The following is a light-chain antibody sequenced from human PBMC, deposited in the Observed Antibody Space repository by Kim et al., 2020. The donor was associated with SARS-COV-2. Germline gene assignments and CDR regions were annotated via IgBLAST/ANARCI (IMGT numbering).Light chain of an antibody. CDR3: QQRSNRLT. V-gene: IGKV3-11*01. Sequence: PGERATLSCRASQSVSSYLAWYQQKPGQAPRLLIYDASNRSTGIPARFSGSGSATVFTLTISRLEPEDVAVYYCQQRSNRLTFGGGTKVDIK. J-gene: IGKJ4*01. CDR2: DAS. CDR1: QSVSSY.